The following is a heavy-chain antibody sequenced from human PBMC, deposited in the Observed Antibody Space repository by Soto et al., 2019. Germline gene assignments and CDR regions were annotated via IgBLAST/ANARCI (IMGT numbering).Heavy chain of an antibody. CDR1: GFTFSSYG. J-gene: IGHJ4*02. CDR3: ARGVGVGAPDY. Sequence: PGGSLRLSCAASGFTFSSYGMHWVRQAPGKGLEWVAVIWYDGSNKYYVDSVKGRFTISRDNSKNTLYLQMNSLRAEDTAVYYCARGVGVGAPDYWGQGTLVTVSS. V-gene: IGHV3-33*01. CDR2: IWYDGSNK. D-gene: IGHD1-26*01.